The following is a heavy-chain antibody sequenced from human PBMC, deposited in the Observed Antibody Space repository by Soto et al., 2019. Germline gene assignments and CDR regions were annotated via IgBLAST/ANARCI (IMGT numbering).Heavy chain of an antibody. D-gene: IGHD2-8*02. CDR1: GYIFTSYW. J-gene: IGHJ3*02. Sequence: ESLKISCKGSGYIFTSYWISWVRQMPGKGLEWMGRIDPSDSYTNYSPSFQGHVTISADKSISTAYLQWSSLKASDTAMYYCARRLGGVYGGNFLFDAFDIWGQGTMVTVSS. CDR3: ARRLGGVYGGNFLFDAFDI. V-gene: IGHV5-10-1*01. CDR2: IDPSDSYT.